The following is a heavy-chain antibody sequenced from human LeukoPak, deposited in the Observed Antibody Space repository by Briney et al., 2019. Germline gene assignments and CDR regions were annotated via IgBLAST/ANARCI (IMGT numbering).Heavy chain of an antibody. Sequence: GGSLRLSCAASGFTFSGSAMHWVRQASGKGLEWVGRIRSKANSYATAYAASVKGRFTVSRDDSKNTAYLQMNSLKTEDTAVYYCTRAIRHDAFDIWGQGTMVTVSS. CDR1: GFTFSGSA. CDR3: TRAIRHDAFDI. V-gene: IGHV3-73*01. CDR2: IRSKANSYAT. D-gene: IGHD2-2*02. J-gene: IGHJ3*02.